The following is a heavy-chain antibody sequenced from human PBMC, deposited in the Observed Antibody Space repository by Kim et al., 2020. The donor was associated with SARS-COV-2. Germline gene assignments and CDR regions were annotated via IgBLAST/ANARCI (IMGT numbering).Heavy chain of an antibody. CDR2: IYYSGST. CDR1: GGSISSSSYY. CDR3: ARTPFTSGVVVITNFDY. Sequence: SETLSLTCTVSGGSISSSSYYWGWIRQPPGKGLEWIGSIYYSGSTYYNPSLKSRVTISVDTSKNQFSLKLSSVTAADTAVYYCARTPFTSGVVVITNFDYWGQGTLVTVSS. D-gene: IGHD3-22*01. J-gene: IGHJ4*02. V-gene: IGHV4-39*01.